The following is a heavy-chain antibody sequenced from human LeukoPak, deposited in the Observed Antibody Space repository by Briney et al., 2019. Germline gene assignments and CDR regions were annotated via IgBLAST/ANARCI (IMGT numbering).Heavy chain of an antibody. CDR1: GFTFSSYA. V-gene: IGHV3-30-3*01. D-gene: IGHD6-13*01. CDR2: ISYDGSNK. Sequence: GGSLRLSCAASGFTFSSYAMSWVRQAPGKGLEWVAVISYDGSNKYYADSVKGRFTISRDNSKNTLYLQMNSLRAEDTAVYYCARVLAAAGTGSDYWGQGTLVTVSS. CDR3: ARVLAAAGTGSDY. J-gene: IGHJ4*02.